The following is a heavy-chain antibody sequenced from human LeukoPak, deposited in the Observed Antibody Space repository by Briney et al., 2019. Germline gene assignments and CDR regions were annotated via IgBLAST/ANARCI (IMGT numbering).Heavy chain of an antibody. CDR1: GYSFTNYW. D-gene: IGHD3-10*01. CDR2: IYPDDSDT. V-gene: IGHV5-51*01. Sequence: GESLKISCKGSGYSFTNYWIGWVRQMPGKGLEWMGIIYPDDSDTRYSPSFQGQVTISADKSTSTAYLQWTSLKASDTATYYCARQLSESSRSGSPFDYWGQGSLVTVST. J-gene: IGHJ4*02. CDR3: ARQLSESSRSGSPFDY.